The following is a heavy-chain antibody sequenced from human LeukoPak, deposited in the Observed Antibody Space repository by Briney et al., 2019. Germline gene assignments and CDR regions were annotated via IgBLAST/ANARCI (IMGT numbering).Heavy chain of an antibody. Sequence: SETLSLTCAVYGGSFSGYYWSWIRQPPGKGLEWIGEINHSGSTNYNPSLKSRVTMSVDTSKNQFSLKLSSVTAADTAVYYCARDFGYCSGGSCYSQLDYWGQGTLVTVSS. J-gene: IGHJ4*02. CDR2: INHSGST. CDR3: ARDFGYCSGGSCYSQLDY. D-gene: IGHD2-15*01. CDR1: GGSFSGYY. V-gene: IGHV4-34*01.